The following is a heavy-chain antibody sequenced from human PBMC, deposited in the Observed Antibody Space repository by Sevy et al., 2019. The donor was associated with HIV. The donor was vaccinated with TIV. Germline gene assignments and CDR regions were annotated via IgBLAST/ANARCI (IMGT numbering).Heavy chain of an antibody. CDR3: TTFDDDSTEYYYDSSGYPPTYYYGMDV. J-gene: IGHJ6*02. CDR1: GFTFSNAW. D-gene: IGHD3-22*01. CDR2: IKSKTDGGTT. V-gene: IGHV3-15*01. Sequence: GGSLRLSCAASGFTFSNAWMSWVRQAPGKGLEWVGRIKSKTDGGTTDYAAPVKGRFTISRDDSKNTLYLQMNSLKTXDTAVYYCTTFDDDSTEYYYDSSGYPPTYYYGMDVWGQRTTVTVSS.